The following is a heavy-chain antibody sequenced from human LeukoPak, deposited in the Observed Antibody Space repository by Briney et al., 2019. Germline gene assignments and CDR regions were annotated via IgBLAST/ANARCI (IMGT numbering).Heavy chain of an antibody. CDR3: AKVLGGSGSYSFDY. J-gene: IGHJ4*02. V-gene: IGHV3-23*01. D-gene: IGHD3-10*01. CDR2: ISGSGGST. Sequence: GGSLRLSCAASGFTFSSYAMSWARQAPGKGLEWVSAISGSGGSTYYADSVKGRFTISRDNSKNTLYLQMNSLRAEDTAVYYCAKVLGGSGSYSFDYWGQGTLVTVSS. CDR1: GFTFSSYA.